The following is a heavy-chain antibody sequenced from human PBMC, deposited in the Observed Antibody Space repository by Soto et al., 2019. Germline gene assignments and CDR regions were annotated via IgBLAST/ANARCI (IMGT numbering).Heavy chain of an antibody. V-gene: IGHV4-30-2*01. CDR2: MYHSGST. CDR3: ARGPDY. J-gene: IGHJ4*02. CDR1: GGSISSGGYS. Sequence: PSETLSLTCAVSGGSISSGGYSWSWIRQPPGKGLEWIGYMYHSGSTYYNPSLKSRVTISIDRSKNQFSLKLSSVTAADTAVYYCARGPDYWGKGIQVTVSS.